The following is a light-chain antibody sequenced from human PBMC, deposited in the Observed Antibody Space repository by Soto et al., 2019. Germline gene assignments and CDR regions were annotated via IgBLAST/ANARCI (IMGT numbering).Light chain of an antibody. CDR3: SSYTDSRTYV. CDR2: EVS. J-gene: IGLJ1*01. Sequence: QSVLTQPASVSGSPGQSITISCTGASSDVGGYNYVSWYQQHPGKAPKLMIYEVSNRPSGVSSRFSGSKSGNTASLTISGLQSQDEADYYCSSYTDSRTYVFGTGTKGTVL. V-gene: IGLV2-14*01. CDR1: SSDVGGYNY.